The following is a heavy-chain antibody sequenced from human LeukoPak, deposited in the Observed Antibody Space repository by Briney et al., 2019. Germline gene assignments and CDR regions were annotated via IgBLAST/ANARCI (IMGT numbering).Heavy chain of an antibody. J-gene: IGHJ6*03. D-gene: IGHD5-24*01. Sequence: GSLRLTCAASEFTFSSYSMNWVRQAPGKGLEWIGSIYYNGKTYYNPSLKSRVTISVDTSKNQFSLKLSSVTAADTAVYYCARDSRGDGYNSYYYYYMDVWGKGTTVTVSS. CDR2: IYYNGKT. CDR1: EFTFSSYS. CDR3: ARDSRGDGYNSYYYYYMDV. V-gene: IGHV4-39*07.